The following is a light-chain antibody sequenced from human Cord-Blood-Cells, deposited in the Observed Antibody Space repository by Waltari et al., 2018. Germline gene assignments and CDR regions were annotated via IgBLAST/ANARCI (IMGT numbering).Light chain of an antibody. CDR3: CSYAGSSTWV. CDR2: EGS. CDR1: SSDVGSYNI. Sequence: QSALPQPASVSGSPGQSITLSCTGTSSDVGSYNIFSWYQQHPGKAPKHMIYEGSKRPSGVSNRFSGSKSGNTASLTISGLQAEDEADYYCCSYAGSSTWVFGGGTKLTVL. J-gene: IGLJ3*02. V-gene: IGLV2-23*01.